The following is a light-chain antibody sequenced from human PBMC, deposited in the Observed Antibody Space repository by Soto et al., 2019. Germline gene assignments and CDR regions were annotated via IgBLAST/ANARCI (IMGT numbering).Light chain of an antibody. CDR1: QGISSD. V-gene: IGKV1-9*01. CDR2: SAS. Sequence: IQLTQSPSSLSASVGDRVTITCRASQGISSDLAWYQQKPGKAPKLLIYSASTLQNGVTSRFNGSGPGTDFTLTISGLQPEDFGSCNCQQLNSYPVTFGQVTRLQIK. J-gene: IGKJ5*01. CDR3: QQLNSYPVT.